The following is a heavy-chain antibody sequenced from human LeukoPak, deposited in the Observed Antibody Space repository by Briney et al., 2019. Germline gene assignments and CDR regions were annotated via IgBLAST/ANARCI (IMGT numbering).Heavy chain of an antibody. V-gene: IGHV3-23*01. D-gene: IGHD6-19*01. J-gene: IGHJ4*02. Sequence: GGSLRLSCVASGFTLRSYAMSWLRQAPGKGLEWVSSLSGSGGSTYYADSVKGRFTISRDNSKNTLHLQMNSLRAADTAVYYCAKGYSSAWNFFDYWGQGTLVTVSS. CDR2: LSGSGGST. CDR1: GFTLRSYA. CDR3: AKGYSSAWNFFDY.